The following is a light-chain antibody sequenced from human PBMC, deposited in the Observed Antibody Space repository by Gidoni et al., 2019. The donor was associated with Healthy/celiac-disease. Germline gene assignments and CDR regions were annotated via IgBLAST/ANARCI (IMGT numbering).Light chain of an antibody. CDR3: QQYNSYLYT. V-gene: IGKV1-5*01. Sequence: DIQMTQSPSTLSASVGDRVTITCRARQSISSWLAWYQQKPGKAPKLLIYDASSLESGVPSRFSGSVSGTEFTLTISSLQPDDFATYYCQQYNSYLYTFGQGTKLEIK. CDR1: QSISSW. CDR2: DAS. J-gene: IGKJ2*01.